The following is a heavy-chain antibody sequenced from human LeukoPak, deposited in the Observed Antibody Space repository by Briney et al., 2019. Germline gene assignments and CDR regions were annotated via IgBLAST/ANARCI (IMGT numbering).Heavy chain of an antibody. J-gene: IGHJ4*02. Sequence: GGSLRLSCAASGFMFNSKWISWDRQAPGKGLEWVANIRGDGSEINYVDSVKGRFTISRDNAKNSLYLQMTGLRAKDTAVYYCSRDSSYSADYWGQGTLVTVSS. CDR2: IRGDGSEI. D-gene: IGHD2-15*01. CDR3: SRDSSYSADY. V-gene: IGHV3-7*04. CDR1: GFMFNSKW.